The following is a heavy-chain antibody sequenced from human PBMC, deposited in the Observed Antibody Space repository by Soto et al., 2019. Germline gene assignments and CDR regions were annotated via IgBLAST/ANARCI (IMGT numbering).Heavy chain of an antibody. Sequence: QVQLVQSGAEVEKPGASVKVSCKASGYNFTTYAMLWVRQAPGQRPEWMGWINTGNGNTKYSPKFQGRVTITRDTSASTAYMELSSLKSEDTAVYYCARGERLYYYYSGMDVWGQGSTVTVS. CDR3: ARGERLYYYYSGMDV. CDR1: GYNFTTYA. D-gene: IGHD3-3*01. J-gene: IGHJ6*02. CDR2: INTGNGNT. V-gene: IGHV1-3*04.